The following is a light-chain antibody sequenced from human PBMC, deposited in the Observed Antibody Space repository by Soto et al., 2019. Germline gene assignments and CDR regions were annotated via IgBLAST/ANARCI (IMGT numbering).Light chain of an antibody. CDR1: QSISSY. V-gene: IGKV1-39*01. J-gene: IGKJ2*01. Sequence: DIQMTQSPSPLSASVGDRVTITCRASQSISSYLNWYQQKPGKAPNLLIYDASSLQSGVPLRFSGSGSGTDFTLTISSLQPEDFATYYCQQSYNTPYTFGQGTKLEIK. CDR3: QQSYNTPYT. CDR2: DAS.